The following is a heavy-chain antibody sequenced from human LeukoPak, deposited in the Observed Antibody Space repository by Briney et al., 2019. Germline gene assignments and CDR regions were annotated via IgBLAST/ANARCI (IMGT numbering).Heavy chain of an antibody. CDR2: ISYSSATI. V-gene: IGHV3-9*01. J-gene: IGHJ3*01. CDR3: AKDRGGGSQLGDAFDV. CDR1: GFTFDEYA. D-gene: IGHD2-15*01. Sequence: QPGRSLRLSCAASGFTFDEYAMHWVRQAPGEGLEWVSGISYSSATIGYVDSVKGRFIISRDNAKNSLYLQMNSLRAEDTALYFCAKDRGGGSQLGDAFDVWGQGTMVSVSS.